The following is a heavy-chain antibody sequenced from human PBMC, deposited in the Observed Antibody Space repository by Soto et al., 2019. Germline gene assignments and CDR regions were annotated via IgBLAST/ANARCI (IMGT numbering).Heavy chain of an antibody. Sequence: EVQLVESGGGLVQPGGSLRLSFAASGFLFSPYWRFWVRQVPRKGLLWVSRIKSDGSSTSYADSVKGRFTISRDNTKNTLYLQMTSLRAEDTAVYYCAIGGGDYNYFDHWGQGILVTVSS. CDR3: AIGGGDYNYFDH. J-gene: IGHJ4*02. D-gene: IGHD2-21*01. CDR2: IKSDGSST. CDR1: GFLFSPYW. V-gene: IGHV3-74*01.